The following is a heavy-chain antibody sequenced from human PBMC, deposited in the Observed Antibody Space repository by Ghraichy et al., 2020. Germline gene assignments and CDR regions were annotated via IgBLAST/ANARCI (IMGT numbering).Heavy chain of an antibody. V-gene: IGHV3-23*01. D-gene: IGHD6-13*01. CDR2: ISGSGGST. CDR3: AKEGSSWSPVDY. J-gene: IGHJ4*02. CDR1: GFTFSSYA. Sequence: GALRLSCAASGFTFSSYAMSWVRQAPGKGLEWVSAISGSGGSTYYADSVKGRFTISRDNSKNTLYLQMKSLRAEDTAVYYCAKEGSSWSPVDYWGQGTLVTVSS.